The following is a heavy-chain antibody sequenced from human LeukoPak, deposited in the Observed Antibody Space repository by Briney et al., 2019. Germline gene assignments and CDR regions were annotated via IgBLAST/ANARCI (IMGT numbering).Heavy chain of an antibody. J-gene: IGHJ4*02. D-gene: IGHD6-19*01. Sequence: GGSLRLSCAASGFTFSSYGMHWVRQAPGKGLEWVAVIWYDGSNKYYADSVKGRFTISRDNSKNTLYLQMNSLRAEDTAVYYCAKDHSSGWFPDPLDYWGQGTLVTVSS. CDR1: GFTFSSYG. CDR2: IWYDGSNK. CDR3: AKDHSSGWFPDPLDY. V-gene: IGHV3-33*06.